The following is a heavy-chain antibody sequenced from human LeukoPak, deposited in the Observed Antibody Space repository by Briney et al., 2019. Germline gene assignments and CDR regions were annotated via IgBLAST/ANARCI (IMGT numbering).Heavy chain of an antibody. CDR3: ARDVGLGGYDLGANFDY. D-gene: IGHD5-12*01. CDR1: GYTFTGYY. J-gene: IGHJ4*02. CDR2: INPNSGGT. V-gene: IGHV1-2*02. Sequence: ASVKDSCKASGYTFTGYYMHWVRQAPGQGLEWMGWINPNSGGTNYAQKFQGRVTMTRDTSISTAYMELSRLRSDDTAVYYCARDVGLGGYDLGANFDYWGQGTLVTVSS.